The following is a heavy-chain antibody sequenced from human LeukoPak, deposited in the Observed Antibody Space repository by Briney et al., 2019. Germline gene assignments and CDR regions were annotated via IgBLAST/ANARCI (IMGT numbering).Heavy chain of an antibody. CDR1: GYTFTGYY. Sequence: AASVKVSCKASGYTFTGYYMHWVRQAPGQGLEWMACINPNSGVTNYAQKLQGRVTMTTDTSTSTAYMELRSLRSDDTAVYYCARARPLYYYDSSGYELQHWGQGTLVTVSS. CDR2: INPNSGVT. CDR3: ARARPLYYYDSSGYELQH. D-gene: IGHD3-22*01. J-gene: IGHJ1*01. V-gene: IGHV1-2*02.